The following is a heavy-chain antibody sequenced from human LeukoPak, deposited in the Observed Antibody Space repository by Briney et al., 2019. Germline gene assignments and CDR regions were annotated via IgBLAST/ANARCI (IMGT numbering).Heavy chain of an antibody. J-gene: IGHJ4*02. CDR3: ARLGWNGRSFISAGFKKKYYFDY. CDR1: GYTFTGCY. CDR2: INPNSGGT. V-gene: IGHV1-2*02. D-gene: IGHD1-1*01. Sequence: ASVKVSCKASGYTFTGCYMHWVRQAPGQGLEWMGWINPNSGGTNYAQKFQGRVTMTRDTSISTAYMELSRLRSDDTAVYYCARLGWNGRSFISAGFKKKYYFDYWGQGTLVTVSS.